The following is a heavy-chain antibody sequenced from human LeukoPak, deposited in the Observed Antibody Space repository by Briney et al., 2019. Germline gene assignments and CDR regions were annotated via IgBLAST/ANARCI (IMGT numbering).Heavy chain of an antibody. CDR2: ISGSGGST. V-gene: IGHV3-23*01. Sequence: GGSLRLSCAASGFTFSSYGMSWVRQAPGKGLEWVSAISGSGGSTYYADSVKGRFTISRDNAKNTLYLQMNSLRAEDTAVYYCARAVVVAATRVNWFDPWGQGTLITVSS. CDR3: ARAVVVAATRVNWFDP. D-gene: IGHD2-15*01. J-gene: IGHJ5*02. CDR1: GFTFSSYG.